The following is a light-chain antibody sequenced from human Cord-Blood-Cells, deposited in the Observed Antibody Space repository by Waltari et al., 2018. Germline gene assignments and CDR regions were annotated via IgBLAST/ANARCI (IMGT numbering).Light chain of an antibody. V-gene: IGKV3-20*01. CDR1: QSASTSS. Sequence: EIVLTQSPGTLSLSPGEQATLSCRASQSASTSSLAWYQQKPGQPPRLLIYGASSRATGIPDRFSGSGSGTDFTLTISRLEPEDFAVYYCQQYGSSPHTFGQGTKLEIK. J-gene: IGKJ2*01. CDR2: GAS. CDR3: QQYGSSPHT.